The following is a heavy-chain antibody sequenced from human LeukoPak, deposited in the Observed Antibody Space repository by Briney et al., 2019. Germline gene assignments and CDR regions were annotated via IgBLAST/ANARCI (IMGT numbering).Heavy chain of an antibody. CDR3: ARGLNYFDY. CDR1: GFTFSSYS. D-gene: IGHD3-16*01. Sequence: GGSLRLSCAASGFTFSSYSMNWVRQAPGKGLEWVANRKQDGSEKYYVDSVKGRFTTSRDNAKNSLYLQMNSLRAEDTAVYYCARGLNYFDYWGQGTLVTVSS. V-gene: IGHV3-7*04. CDR2: RKQDGSEK. J-gene: IGHJ4*02.